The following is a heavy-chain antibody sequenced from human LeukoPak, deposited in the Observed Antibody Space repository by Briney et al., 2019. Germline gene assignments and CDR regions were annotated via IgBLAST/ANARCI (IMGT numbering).Heavy chain of an antibody. CDR1: GGSTISHY. D-gene: IGHD4-17*01. CDR3: TGLRSRAFDI. J-gene: IGHJ3*02. CDR2: TYYTGTT. Sequence: SETLSLTCTVSGGSTISHYWSWLRQPPGKGLEWIAYTYYTGTTNYNPSLKSRVTISIDTSKDQFSLRRSSLTAADRAVYYCTGLRSRAFDIWGPGTMVSVSS. V-gene: IGHV4-59*03.